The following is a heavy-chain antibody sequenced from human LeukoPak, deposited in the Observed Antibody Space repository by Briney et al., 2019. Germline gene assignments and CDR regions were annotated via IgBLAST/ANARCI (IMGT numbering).Heavy chain of an antibody. CDR2: ISAYNGNT. CDR1: GYTFTSYG. V-gene: IGHV1-18*01. Sequence: GSVKVSCKASGYTFTSYGISWVRQAPGQGLEWMGWISAYNGNTNYAQKLQGRVTMTTDTSTSTAYMELSSLKSEDTAVYYCARVRDGYNDAYDIWGQGTVVTVSS. CDR3: ARVRDGYNDAYDI. D-gene: IGHD5-24*01. J-gene: IGHJ3*02.